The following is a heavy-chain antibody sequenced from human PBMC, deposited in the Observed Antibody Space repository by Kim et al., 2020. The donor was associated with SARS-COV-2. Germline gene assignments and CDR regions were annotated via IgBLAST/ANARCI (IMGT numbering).Heavy chain of an antibody. CDR2: IYYGGST. J-gene: IGHJ6*01. D-gene: IGHD1-26*01. CDR1: GASISSGDYH. Sequence: SETLSLTCTVSGASISSGDYHWGWIRQPPGKGLEWIGSIYYGGSTYYNPSLKSRVTITVDTSRNQFSLRLSAVTAADTAVYYCARPYYKPDGYYYGLDV. CDR3: ARPYYKPDGYYYGLDV. V-gene: IGHV4-39*01.